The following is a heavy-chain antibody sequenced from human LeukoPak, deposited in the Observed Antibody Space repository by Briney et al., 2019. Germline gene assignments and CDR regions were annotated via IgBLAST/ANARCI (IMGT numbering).Heavy chain of an antibody. CDR1: GGSTSSYY. CDR2: INTSGST. D-gene: IGHD2-15*01. V-gene: IGHV4-4*07. CDR3: AREGVVAATQFDY. J-gene: IGHJ4*02. Sequence: SETLSLTCTVSGGSTSSYYWSWIRQPAGKGLEWIGRINTSGSTNYNPSLKSRVTMSVDTSKNQFSLKLNSVTAADTAVYYCAREGVVAATQFDYWGQGTLVTVSS.